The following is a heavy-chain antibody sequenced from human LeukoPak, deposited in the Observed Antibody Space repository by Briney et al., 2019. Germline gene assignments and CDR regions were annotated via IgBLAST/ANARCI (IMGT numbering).Heavy chain of an antibody. CDR2: IGTAGDT. D-gene: IGHD6-13*01. J-gene: IGHJ4*02. Sequence: GGSLRLSCAASGFTFSSYDMHWVRQATGKGLEWVSAIGTAGDTYYPGSVKGRFTISRENAKNSLYLQMNSLRAGDTAVYYCARGSYSSSWTHRRDFDYWGQGTLVTVSS. CDR1: GFTFSSYD. V-gene: IGHV3-13*01. CDR3: ARGSYSSSWTHRRDFDY.